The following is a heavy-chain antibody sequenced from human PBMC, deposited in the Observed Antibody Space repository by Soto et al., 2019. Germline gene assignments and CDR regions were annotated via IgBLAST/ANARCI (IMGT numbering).Heavy chain of an antibody. D-gene: IGHD3-3*01. CDR1: GYTFTSYA. Sequence: ASVKVSFKASGYTFTSYAMHWVRQAPGQRLEWMGWINAGNGNTKYSQKFQGRVTITRDTSASTAYMELSSLRSEDTAVYYCARDARLPYYDFWSGYYREGGPDHYYYYMDVWGKGTTVTVSS. CDR2: INAGNGNT. CDR3: ARDARLPYYDFWSGYYREGGPDHYYYYMDV. V-gene: IGHV1-3*01. J-gene: IGHJ6*03.